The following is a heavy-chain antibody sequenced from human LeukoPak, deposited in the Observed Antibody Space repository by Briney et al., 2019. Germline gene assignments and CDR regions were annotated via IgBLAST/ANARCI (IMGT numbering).Heavy chain of an antibody. J-gene: IGHJ5*02. CDR3: ARVGSRYYDSSGYYSNWFDP. CDR2: IYYSGST. V-gene: IGHV4-59*01. CDR1: GGSISIYY. Sequence: SETLSLTCTVSGGSISIYYWSWIRQPPGKGLEWIGYIYYSGSTNYNPSLKSRVTISVDTSKNQFSLKLSSVTAADTAVYYCARVGSRYYDSSGYYSNWFDPWGQGTLVTVSS. D-gene: IGHD3-22*01.